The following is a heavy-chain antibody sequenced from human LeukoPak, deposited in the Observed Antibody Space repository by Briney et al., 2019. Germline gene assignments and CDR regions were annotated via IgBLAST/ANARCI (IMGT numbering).Heavy chain of an antibody. D-gene: IGHD1-26*01. CDR2: INPNSGGT. CDR1: GYTFTDYY. V-gene: IGHV1-2*02. J-gene: IGHJ4*02. Sequence: ASVKVSCKASGYTFTDYYIHWVRQAPGQGLEWMGWINPNSGGTNYSQKFQGRVTMTRDTSISTAYMELRSLRSDDTAVYYCARRSGSYFDYWGQGTLVTVSS. CDR3: ARRSGSYFDY.